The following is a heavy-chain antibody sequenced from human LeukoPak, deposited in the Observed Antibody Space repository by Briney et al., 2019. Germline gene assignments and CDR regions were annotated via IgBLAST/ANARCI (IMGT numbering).Heavy chain of an antibody. CDR3: ARDLADYYDSSGPGHWFDP. Sequence: SETLSLTCTVSGGSISSSSYYWGWIRQPQGKGLEWIGSIYYSGSTYYNPSLKSRVTISVDTSKNQFSLKLSSVTAADTAVYYCARDLADYYDSSGPGHWFDPWGQGTLVTVSS. V-gene: IGHV4-39*07. D-gene: IGHD3-22*01. CDR2: IYYSGST. CDR1: GGSISSSSYY. J-gene: IGHJ5*02.